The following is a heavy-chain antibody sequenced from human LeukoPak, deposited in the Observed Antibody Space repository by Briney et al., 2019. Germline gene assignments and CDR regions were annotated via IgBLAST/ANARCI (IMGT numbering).Heavy chain of an antibody. CDR2: IYTSGST. J-gene: IGHJ5*02. Sequence: SETLSLTCTVSGGSISSGSYYWSWIRQPAGKGLEWIGRIYTSGSTNYNPSLKSRVTISVDTSKNQFSLKLSSVTAADTAVYYCARALSKYYYGSGPFDPWGQGTLVTVSS. V-gene: IGHV4-61*02. CDR1: GGSISSGSYY. D-gene: IGHD3-10*01. CDR3: ARALSKYYYGSGPFDP.